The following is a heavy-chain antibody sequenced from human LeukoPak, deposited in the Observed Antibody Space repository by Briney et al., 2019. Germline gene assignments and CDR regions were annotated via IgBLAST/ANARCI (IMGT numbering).Heavy chain of an antibody. V-gene: IGHV1-18*01. D-gene: IGHD4-17*01. CDR1: GFTLSNYG. CDR2: ISAYNGDT. CDR3: ARKGRVRSVYYYYYMDV. Sequence: ASVKVSCKASGFTLSNYGISWVRQARGQGVEWMGWISAYNGDTDYAQKLQGRVTMTTDTSTSTADMELRSLRSDDTAVYYWARKGRVRSVYYYYYMDVWGKGTTVTVSS. J-gene: IGHJ6*03.